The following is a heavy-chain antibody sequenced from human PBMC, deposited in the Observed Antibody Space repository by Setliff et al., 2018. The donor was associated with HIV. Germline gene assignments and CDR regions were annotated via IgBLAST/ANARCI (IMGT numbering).Heavy chain of an antibody. CDR3: ARAHFLVAMTRNWFDP. J-gene: IGHJ5*02. CDR1: GYTFTSYY. V-gene: IGHV1-2*06. CDR2: INPNSGGT. Sequence: ASVKVSCKASGYTFTSYYMHWVRQAPGQGLEWMGRINPNSGGTNYAQKFQGRVTMTTDTSTNTAHMELIRPRFDDTAVYYCARAHFLVAMTRNWFDPWGQGTLVTVSS. D-gene: IGHD5-12*01.